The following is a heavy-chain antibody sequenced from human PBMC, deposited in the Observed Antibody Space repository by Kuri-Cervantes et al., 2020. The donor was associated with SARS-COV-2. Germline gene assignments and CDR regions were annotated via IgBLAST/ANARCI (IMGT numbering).Heavy chain of an antibody. V-gene: IGHV1-69*13. CDR3: ARGVEMATINVPFDY. Sequence: SVKVSCKASGGTFSSYAISWVRQAPGQGLEWMGGIIPIFGTANYAQKFQGRVTITADESTSTAYMELGSLRSEDTAVYYCARGVEMATINVPFDYWGQGTLVTVSS. J-gene: IGHJ4*02. D-gene: IGHD5-24*01. CDR1: GGTFSSYA. CDR2: IIPIFGTA.